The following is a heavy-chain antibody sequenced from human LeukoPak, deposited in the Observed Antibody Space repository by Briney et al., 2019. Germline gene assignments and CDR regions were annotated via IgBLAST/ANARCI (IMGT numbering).Heavy chain of an antibody. CDR1: GYTFTSYG. Sequence: ASVKVSCKASGYTFTSYGISWVRQAPGRGLEWMGWISAYNGNTNYAQKLQGRVTMTTDTSTSTAYMELRSLRSDDTAVYYCARGYCSSTSCPYGMDVWGQGTTVTVSS. V-gene: IGHV1-18*01. D-gene: IGHD2-2*01. CDR3: ARGYCSSTSCPYGMDV. CDR2: ISAYNGNT. J-gene: IGHJ6*02.